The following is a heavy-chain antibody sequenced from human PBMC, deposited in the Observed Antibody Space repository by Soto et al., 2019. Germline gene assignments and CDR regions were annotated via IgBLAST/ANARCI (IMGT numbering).Heavy chain of an antibody. V-gene: IGHV4-34*01. CDR1: GGSFSGYY. CDR3: ARLRAARPYYYYYMDV. D-gene: IGHD6-6*01. Sequence: SETLSLTCAVYGGSFSGYYWSWIRQPPGKGLEWIGEINHSGSTNYNPSLKSRVTISVDTSKNQFSLKLSSVTAADTAVYYCARLRAARPYYYYYMDVWGKGTTVTVSS. J-gene: IGHJ6*03. CDR2: INHSGST.